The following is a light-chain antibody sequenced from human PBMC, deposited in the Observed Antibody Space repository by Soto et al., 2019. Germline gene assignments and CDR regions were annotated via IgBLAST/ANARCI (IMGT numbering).Light chain of an antibody. J-gene: IGKJ1*01. CDR2: AAS. Sequence: AIQMTQSPSSLYASVGDRVTITCRASQAIRSDLGWYQQKPGKAPKLLIYAASSLQSGLPSRFSGSGSGTDFTLTISSLQPEDFATYYCLQDYNYPWTFGQGTKVEI. V-gene: IGKV1-6*01. CDR1: QAIRSD. CDR3: LQDYNYPWT.